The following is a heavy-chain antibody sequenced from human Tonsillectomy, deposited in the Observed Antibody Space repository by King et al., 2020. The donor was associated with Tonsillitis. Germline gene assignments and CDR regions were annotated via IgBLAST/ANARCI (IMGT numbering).Heavy chain of an antibody. V-gene: IGHV3-72*01. CDR1: GFSFSDHY. J-gene: IGHJ3*02. D-gene: IGHD3-22*01. Sequence: VQLVESGGGLVQPGGSLRLSCAASGFSFSDHYMDWVRQAPGKGLEWVGRCRNRHNDHATEYAASVRCRFTISRDDSKNSLYLQMNSLKTEDTAVYYCATGDFYDSSGFYYAGAFDIWGQGTMVTVSS. CDR3: ATGDFYDSSGFYYAGAFDI. CDR2: CRNRHNDHAT.